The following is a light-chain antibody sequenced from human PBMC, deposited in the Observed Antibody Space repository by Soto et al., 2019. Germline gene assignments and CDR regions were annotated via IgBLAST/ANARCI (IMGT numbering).Light chain of an antibody. CDR2: GAS. CDR3: QQYGSSPYT. V-gene: IGKV3-20*01. CDR1: QSVPSNY. Sequence: IVLTQSPGTLSLSPGERATRSCRASQSVPSNYLAWYQQKPGQAARLLIYGASNRATAIADRFSGSGSATDFTLTISRVDPEDFAVYYCQQYGSSPYTFGQGTRLDI. J-gene: IGKJ2*01.